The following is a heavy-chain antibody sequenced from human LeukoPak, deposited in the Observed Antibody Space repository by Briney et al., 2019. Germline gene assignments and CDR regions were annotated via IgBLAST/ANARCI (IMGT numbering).Heavy chain of an antibody. D-gene: IGHD1-14*01. CDR1: GITFGNNW. V-gene: IGHV3-74*01. Sequence: GGSLRLSCAASGITFGNNWMHWVRQGPGKGLVWISRINSDGGGAIYADSVKGRFTVSRDNAKNTLYLQMNSLRAEDTAVYYCARDVRPTGLNTWAQETRVTVSS. J-gene: IGHJ5*02. CDR3: ARDVRPTGLNT. CDR2: INSDGGGA.